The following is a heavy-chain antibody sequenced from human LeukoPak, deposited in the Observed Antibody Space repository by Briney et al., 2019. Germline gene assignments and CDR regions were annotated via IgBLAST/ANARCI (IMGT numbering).Heavy chain of an antibody. V-gene: IGHV3-23*01. J-gene: IGHJ4*02. CDR2: ISGSGFTT. CDR1: GFTFSSYA. Sequence: GGSLRLSCAASGFTFSSYAMSWVRQAPGKGLEWVSGISGSGFTTYYADSVQGRLTISRDNSKNTLYLQMNSLRAEDTAIYYCAKVLSNITIFEGDFDYWGQGTLVTVSS. CDR3: AKVLSNITIFEGDFDY. D-gene: IGHD3-3*01.